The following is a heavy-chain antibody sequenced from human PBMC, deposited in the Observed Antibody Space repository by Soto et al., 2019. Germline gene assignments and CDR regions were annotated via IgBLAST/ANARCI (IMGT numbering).Heavy chain of an antibody. J-gene: IGHJ4*02. CDR2: IYSGGAT. CDR3: ARDGTYNWV. CDR1: GFTVSNNY. D-gene: IGHD1-1*01. Sequence: EVQLVESGGGLVQPGGSLRLSCAASGFTVSNNYMRWVRQAPGKGLEWVSLIYSGGATYYADCVRGSFTISRDNSKNTLYLQMNSLRAEDTAVYYCARDGTYNWVGGQGILVTVSS. V-gene: IGHV3-66*01.